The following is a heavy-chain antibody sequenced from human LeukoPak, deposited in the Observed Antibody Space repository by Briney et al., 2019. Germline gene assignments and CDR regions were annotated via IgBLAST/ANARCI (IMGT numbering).Heavy chain of an antibody. CDR2: IYPDDSDT. Sequence: GESLKISRKASGYSFRTYWIGWVRQVPGKGLEWMGIIYPDDSDTRYSPSFQGQVTISADKSISSAYLQWRSLKASDTAMYYCARLVGMTTFVDYWGQGTLVIVSS. J-gene: IGHJ4*02. D-gene: IGHD3-16*01. CDR3: ARLVGMTTFVDY. V-gene: IGHV5-51*01. CDR1: GYSFRTYW.